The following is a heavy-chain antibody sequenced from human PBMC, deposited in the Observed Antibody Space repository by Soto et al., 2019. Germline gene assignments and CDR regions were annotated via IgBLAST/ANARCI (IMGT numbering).Heavy chain of an antibody. Sequence: QVQLVQSGAEVKKPGSSVKVSCKASGGTFSSYTISWVRQAPGQGLEWMGRIIPILGIANYAQKFQGRVTITAEKSTSTANRELRSLRSEDTAVYYCASSYGLGSSSWYSGGYFDYWGQGTLVTVSS. CDR3: ASSYGLGSSSWYSGGYFDY. CDR2: IIPILGIA. D-gene: IGHD6-13*01. CDR1: GGTFSSYT. V-gene: IGHV1-69*02. J-gene: IGHJ4*02.